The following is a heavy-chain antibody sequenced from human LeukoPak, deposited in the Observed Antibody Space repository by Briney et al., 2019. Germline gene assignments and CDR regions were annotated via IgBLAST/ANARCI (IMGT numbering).Heavy chain of an antibody. CDR2: IYTSGST. V-gene: IGHV4-4*07. Sequence: PSETLSLTCTVSGGSISSYYWSWIRQPAGKGLEWLGRIYTSGSTKYNPSLKSRVTMSVDTSKNQFSLKLSSVTAADTAVYYCARDLDSSSSCGMDVWGQGTTVTVSS. CDR3: ARDLDSSSSCGMDV. D-gene: IGHD6-6*01. CDR1: GGSISSYY. J-gene: IGHJ6*02.